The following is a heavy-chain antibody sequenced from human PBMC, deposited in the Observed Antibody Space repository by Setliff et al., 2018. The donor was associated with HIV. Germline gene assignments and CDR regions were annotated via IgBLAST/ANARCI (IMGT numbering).Heavy chain of an antibody. D-gene: IGHD3-10*01. V-gene: IGHV5-51*01. CDR3: ARVSRNLYGHLDGFDI. Sequence: GESLKIYCKGSGYSFTDYWIGWVRQMPGKGLECMGIIYPGDSETKYSPSFQGQVTISVDKSFNTAHLQWSSLRASDTTMYYCARVSRNLYGHLDGFDIWGHGTMVTVSS. CDR1: GYSFTDYW. J-gene: IGHJ3*02. CDR2: IYPGDSET.